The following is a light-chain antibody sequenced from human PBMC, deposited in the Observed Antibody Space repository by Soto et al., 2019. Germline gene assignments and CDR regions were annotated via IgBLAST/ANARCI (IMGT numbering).Light chain of an antibody. Sequence: EIVLTQSPATLSLSPGERATLSCGASQSVSNNYLAWYQQKPGLAPRLLIYDASSRVTGIPDRFSGSGSGTDFTLTISRLGPEDFAVYYCPRYGSSSGFGQGHKVEIK. CDR2: DAS. J-gene: IGKJ1*01. CDR1: QSVSNNY. V-gene: IGKV3D-20*01. CDR3: PRYGSSSG.